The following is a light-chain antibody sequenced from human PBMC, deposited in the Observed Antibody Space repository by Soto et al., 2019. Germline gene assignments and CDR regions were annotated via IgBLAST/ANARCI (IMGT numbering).Light chain of an antibody. CDR2: EVS. V-gene: IGLV2-23*02. CDR1: SSDVGSYNL. Sequence: ALTQPASVSGSPGQSITISCTGTSSDVGSYNLVSWYQQHPGKAPKLMIYEVSKRPSGVSNRFSGSKSGNTASLTISGLQSEDEADYYCCSYAGSSTFWVYGTGTKVTVL. J-gene: IGLJ1*01. CDR3: CSYAGSSTFWV.